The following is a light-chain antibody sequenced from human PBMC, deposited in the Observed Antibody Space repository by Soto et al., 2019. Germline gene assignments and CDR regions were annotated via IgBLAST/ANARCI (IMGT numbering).Light chain of an antibody. CDR1: SSDVGGYNY. J-gene: IGLJ2*01. V-gene: IGLV2-14*01. CDR2: DVS. CDR3: SSYTSSSTPV. Sequence: QSALTQPASVSGSPGQSITISCTGTSSDVGGYNYVSWYQQHPGKAPKLMIYDVSNRPSGVSNRFSGSKSGNTASLTISGLQAADEADYYCSSYTSSSTPVFGGGTKVTVL.